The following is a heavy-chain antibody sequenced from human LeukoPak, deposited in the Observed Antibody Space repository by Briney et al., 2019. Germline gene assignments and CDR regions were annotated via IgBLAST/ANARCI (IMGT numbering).Heavy chain of an antibody. CDR2: MYPGDSDT. CDR3: ARHGSGDDAFDI. V-gene: IGHV5-51*01. D-gene: IGHD2-15*01. Sequence: GESLKISCKGSGYSFTSYWIGWVRQMPGKGLEWMGIMYPGDSDTRYRSSFQGQITISAAKSISTAYLQWSSLKASDTAMYYCARHGSGDDAFDIWGQGTMVTVSS. CDR1: GYSFTSYW. J-gene: IGHJ3*02.